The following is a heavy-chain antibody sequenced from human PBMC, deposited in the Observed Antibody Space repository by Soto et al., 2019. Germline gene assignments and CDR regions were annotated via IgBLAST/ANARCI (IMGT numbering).Heavy chain of an antibody. D-gene: IGHD5-12*01. CDR1: GYSFTSYW. J-gene: IGHJ6*02. Sequence: LKISCKGSGYSFTSYWIGWVRQMPGKGLEWMGIIYPGDSDTRYSPSFQGQVTISADKSISTAYLQWSSLKASDTAMYYCARRIEMATNYYYYYGMDVWGQGTTVTVSS. V-gene: IGHV5-51*01. CDR3: ARRIEMATNYYYYYGMDV. CDR2: IYPGDSDT.